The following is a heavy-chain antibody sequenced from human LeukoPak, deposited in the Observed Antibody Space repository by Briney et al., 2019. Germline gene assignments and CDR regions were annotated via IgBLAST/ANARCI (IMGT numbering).Heavy chain of an antibody. CDR2: IYSGGGTTT. J-gene: IGHJ4*02. D-gene: IGHD2-15*01. CDR3: ARAAVGGPFDS. V-gene: IGHV3-66*01. Sequence: PGWSLRLTCACSRLTVTSNYMSWVRQAPGKGLYWVSVIYSGGGTTTYYADSLKGRFTVSRDNSKNTLYLQFNRLRVEDTAVYYCARAAVGGPFDSWGQGTLVTVSS. CDR1: RLTVTSNY.